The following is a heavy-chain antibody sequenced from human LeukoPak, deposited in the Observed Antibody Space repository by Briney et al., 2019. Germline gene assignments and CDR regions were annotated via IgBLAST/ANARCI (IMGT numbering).Heavy chain of an antibody. CDR3: ARITRFLEYFDP. CDR1: GGSLSSTTYY. D-gene: IGHD3-3*01. Sequence: SETLSLTCTVSGGSLSSTTYYWGCIRHAPGKGLEWIGSVYYTGSAYYNPSLKSRVTISVDTSKNQFSLKLISVTAADTARYYCARITRFLEYFDPWGQGTLVSVSS. J-gene: IGHJ5*02. V-gene: IGHV4-39*01. CDR2: VYYTGSA.